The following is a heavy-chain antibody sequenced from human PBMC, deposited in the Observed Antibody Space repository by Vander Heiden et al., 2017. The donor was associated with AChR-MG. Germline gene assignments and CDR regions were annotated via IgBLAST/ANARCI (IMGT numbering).Heavy chain of an antibody. CDR1: GGTFSSYA. CDR3: AREGASRMGAIDY. D-gene: IGHD1-26*01. J-gene: IGHJ4*02. Sequence: QVQLVQSGAEVKKPGSSVKVSCKASGGTFSSYAMSGGRQAPGQGLEWRGGIIPIFGTANYAQKFQGRVTITADESTSTAYMELSSLRSEDTAVYYCAREGASRMGAIDYWGQGTLVTVSS. V-gene: IGHV1-69*01. CDR2: IIPIFGTA.